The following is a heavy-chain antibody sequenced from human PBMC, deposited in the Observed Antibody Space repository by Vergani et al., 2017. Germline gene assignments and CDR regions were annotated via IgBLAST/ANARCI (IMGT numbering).Heavy chain of an antibody. D-gene: IGHD1-26*01. V-gene: IGHV2-5*01. Sequence: QITLKESGPTLVKPTRTLTLTWTSSGVSPSASAPGVAWIRQPPGKALEWLGVVYYNDEKPYTPTLKGRLTITKDTSKSQVVLTMTNMGRVDTATYSCAHMQCHGSCQNAELDYWGQGTLVTVSS. J-gene: IGHJ4*02. CDR1: GVSPSASAPG. CDR2: VYYNDEK. CDR3: AHMQCHGSCQNAELDY.